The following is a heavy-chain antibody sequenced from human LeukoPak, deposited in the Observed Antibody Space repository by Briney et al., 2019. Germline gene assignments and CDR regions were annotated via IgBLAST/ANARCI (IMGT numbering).Heavy chain of an antibody. D-gene: IGHD3-3*01. CDR3: ARGITIFGVVPRWFDP. Sequence: PSQTLSLTCTVSGGSISSGDYYWSWIRQPPGKGPEWIGYIYYSGSTYYNPSLKSRVTISVDTSKNQFSLKLSSVTAADTAVYYCARGITIFGVVPRWFDPWGQRTLVTVSS. CDR1: GGSISSGDYY. V-gene: IGHV4-30-4*08. J-gene: IGHJ5*02. CDR2: IYYSGST.